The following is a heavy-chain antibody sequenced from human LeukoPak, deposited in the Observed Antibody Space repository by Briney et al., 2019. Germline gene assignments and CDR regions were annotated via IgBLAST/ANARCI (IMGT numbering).Heavy chain of an antibody. V-gene: IGHV4-34*01. CDR1: GGSFSGYY. CDR3: ASRIPAAIRFGYFDY. J-gene: IGHJ4*02. D-gene: IGHD2-2*02. Sequence: SETLSLTCAVYGGSFSGYYWSRIRQPPGKGLEWIGEINHSGSTNYNPSLKSRVTISVDTSKNQFSLKLSSVTAADTAVYYCASRIPAAIRFGYFDYWGQGTLVTVSS. CDR2: INHSGST.